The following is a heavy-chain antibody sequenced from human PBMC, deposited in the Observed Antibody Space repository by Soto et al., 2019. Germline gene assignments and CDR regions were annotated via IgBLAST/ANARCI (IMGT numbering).Heavy chain of an antibody. Sequence: QVQLQESGPGLVKPSETLSLTCTASGVSISSYYWSWIRQPPGKGLEWIGYIYNSGSTNYNPSLKGRVTISVDTSKNQFSLKVSSVTAADTAVYYCARGGGGYCDLWGRGTLVTVSS. CDR2: IYNSGST. CDR3: ARGGGGYCDL. D-gene: IGHD3-16*01. J-gene: IGHJ2*01. V-gene: IGHV4-59*08. CDR1: GVSISSYY.